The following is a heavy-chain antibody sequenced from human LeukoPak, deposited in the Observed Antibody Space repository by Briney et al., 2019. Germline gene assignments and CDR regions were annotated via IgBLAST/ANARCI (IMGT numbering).Heavy chain of an antibody. V-gene: IGHV4-59*12. CDR2: IYHSGST. J-gene: IGHJ3*02. Sequence: SETLSLTCTVSGGSISSYYWSWIRQPPGKGLEWIGYIYHSGSTYYNPSLKSRVTISVDRSKNQFSLKLSSVTAADTAVYYCARRPSVGATTPDAFDIWGQGTMVTVSS. CDR3: ARRPSVGATTPDAFDI. CDR1: GGSISSYY. D-gene: IGHD1-26*01.